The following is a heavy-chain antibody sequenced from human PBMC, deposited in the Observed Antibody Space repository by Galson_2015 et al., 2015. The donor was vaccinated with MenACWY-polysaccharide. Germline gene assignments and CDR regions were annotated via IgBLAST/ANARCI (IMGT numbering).Heavy chain of an antibody. V-gene: IGHV3-53*04. CDR2: IHSDGSA. CDR1: GFTVSSNY. CDR3: ARDFAVDI. Sequence: SLRLSCAASGFTVSSNYMSWVRQAPGKGLEWVSCIHSDGSAFYADSVKGRFTISRHNSKNTLYLQMNSLRAEDTAVYYCARDFAVDIWGQGTMVTVSS. J-gene: IGHJ3*02.